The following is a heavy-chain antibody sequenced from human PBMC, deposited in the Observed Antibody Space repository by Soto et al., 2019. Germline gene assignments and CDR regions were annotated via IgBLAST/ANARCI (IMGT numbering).Heavy chain of an antibody. Sequence: EVQLVESGGGLVKPGGSLRLSCAASGFTFSSYSMNWVRQAPGKGLEWVSSISSSSSYIYYADSVKGRFTISRDNAKNSLDLQMNSLRAEDTAVYYCARLGASSSWRLTGEFDPWGQGTLVTVSS. V-gene: IGHV3-21*01. CDR3: ARLGASSSWRLTGEFDP. D-gene: IGHD6-13*01. CDR2: ISSSSSYI. J-gene: IGHJ5*02. CDR1: GFTFSSYS.